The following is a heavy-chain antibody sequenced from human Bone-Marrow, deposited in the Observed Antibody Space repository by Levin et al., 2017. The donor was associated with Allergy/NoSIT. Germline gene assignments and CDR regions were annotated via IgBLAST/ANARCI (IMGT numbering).Heavy chain of an antibody. Sequence: GESLKISCAASGFTFRSYAMSWVRQAPGKGLQWVSSISGSGSDTYYADSVKGRFTISRDNSKNTLYLQMNSLRAEDTAVYYCTKGAYCSTTNCYAIWFDPWGQGTLVTVSS. CDR2: ISGSGSDT. V-gene: IGHV3-23*01. CDR1: GFTFRSYA. CDR3: TKGAYCSTTNCYAIWFDP. D-gene: IGHD2-2*01. J-gene: IGHJ5*02.